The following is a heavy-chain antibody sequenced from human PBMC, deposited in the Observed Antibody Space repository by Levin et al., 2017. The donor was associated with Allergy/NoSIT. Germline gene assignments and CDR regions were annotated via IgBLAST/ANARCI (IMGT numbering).Heavy chain of an antibody. CDR3: ARDSDRRGLWFGEPPPPGMDV. D-gene: IGHD3-10*01. CDR1: GFTFSSYG. Sequence: PGGSLRLSCAASGFTFSSYGMHWVRQAPGKGLEWVAVIWYDGSNKYYADSVKGRFTISRDNSKNTLYLQMNSLRAEDTAVYYCARDSDRRGLWFGEPPPPGMDVWGQGTTLTVSS. CDR2: IWYDGSNK. V-gene: IGHV3-33*01. J-gene: IGHJ6*02.